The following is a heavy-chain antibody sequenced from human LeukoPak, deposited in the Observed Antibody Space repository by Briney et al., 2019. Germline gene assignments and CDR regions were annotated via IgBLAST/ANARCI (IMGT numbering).Heavy chain of an antibody. CDR1: GGSFSGYY. D-gene: IGHD5-24*01. J-gene: IGHJ3*02. CDR3: ARFNGVATIRSLISGAFDI. V-gene: IGHV4-34*01. Sequence: SETLSLTCAVYGGSFSGYYWSWIRQPPGKGLEWIGEINHSGSTNYNPSLKSRVTISVDTSKNQFSLKLSSVTAADTAVYYCARFNGVATIRSLISGAFDIWGQGTMVTVSS. CDR2: INHSGST.